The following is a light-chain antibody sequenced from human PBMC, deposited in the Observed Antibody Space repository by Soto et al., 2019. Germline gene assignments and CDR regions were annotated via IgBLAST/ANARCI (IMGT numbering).Light chain of an antibody. CDR2: GAS. Sequence: VVAQGSSTLSMSPGEIASLSCRASQSVSNFLAWYQQKPGQAPRLLISGASNRATGIPARFSGSGSGTDFTLTISSLEPEDFAVYNCVQRTIWPPPFGQLSRLEIK. CDR3: VQRTIWPPP. CDR1: QSVSNF. V-gene: IGKV3-11*01. J-gene: IGKJ5*01.